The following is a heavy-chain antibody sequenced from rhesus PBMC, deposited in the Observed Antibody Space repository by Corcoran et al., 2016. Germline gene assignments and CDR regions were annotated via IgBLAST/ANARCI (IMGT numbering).Heavy chain of an antibody. D-gene: IGHD1-1*01. CDR1: GFTFSTYW. Sequence: EVQLVESGGGLAKPGGSLRLSCVASGFTFSTYWMNWGRQTPGKGLGWTSPINPGGGPPNYADTVKGRFTISRDNSQHTLSLQMNSLRPEDTAVYYCAAANGNWGQGVLVTVSS. V-gene: IGHV3S42*01. J-gene: IGHJ4*01. CDR2: INPGGGPP. CDR3: AAANGN.